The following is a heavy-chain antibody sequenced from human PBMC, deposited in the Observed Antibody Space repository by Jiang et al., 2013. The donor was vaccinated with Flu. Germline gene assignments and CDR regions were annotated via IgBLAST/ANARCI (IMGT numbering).Heavy chain of an antibody. D-gene: IGHD5-18*01. V-gene: IGHV3-48*03. CDR1: GFTFSSYE. J-gene: IGHJ5*02. Sequence: QLLESGGGLVQPGGSLRLSCAASGFTFSSYEMNWVRQAPGKGLEWVSYISSSGSTIYYADSVKGRFTISRDNAKNSLYLQMNSLRAEDTAVYYCARDFGLWRNWFDPWGQGTLVTVSS. CDR3: ARDFGLWRNWFDP. CDR2: ISSSGSTI.